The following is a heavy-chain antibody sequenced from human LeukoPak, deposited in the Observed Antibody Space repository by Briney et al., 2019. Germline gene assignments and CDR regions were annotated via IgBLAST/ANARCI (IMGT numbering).Heavy chain of an antibody. CDR1: GGSFSGYY. D-gene: IGHD2-15*01. CDR3: ARGRLIVVVVAATRSSMYNWFDP. V-gene: IGHV4-34*01. J-gene: IGHJ5*02. Sequence: SETLSLTCAVYGGSFSGYYWSWIRQPPGKGLEWIGEINHSGSTNYNPSLKSRVTISVDTSKNQFSLKLSSATAADTAVYYCARGRLIVVVVAATRSSMYNWFDPWGQGTLVTVSS. CDR2: INHSGST.